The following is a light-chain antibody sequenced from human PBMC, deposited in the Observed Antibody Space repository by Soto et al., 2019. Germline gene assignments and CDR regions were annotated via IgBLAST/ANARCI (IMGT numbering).Light chain of an antibody. J-gene: IGLJ3*02. CDR2: EDS. V-gene: IGLV2-14*01. Sequence: QSALTQPASVSGSPGQSITISCTGTSSDVGAYNYVSWYQQHPGKAPKLMIYEDSNRPSGVSDRFSGSRSGNTASLTISGLQAEDESDYYCISYTSSSTWVFGGGTKLTVL. CDR3: ISYTSSSTWV. CDR1: SSDVGAYNY.